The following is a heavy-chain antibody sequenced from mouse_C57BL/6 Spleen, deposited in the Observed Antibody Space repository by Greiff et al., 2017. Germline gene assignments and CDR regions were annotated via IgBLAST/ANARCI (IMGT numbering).Heavy chain of an antibody. CDR1: GYSITSGYY. V-gene: IGHV3-6*01. Sequence: DVKLQESGPGLVKPSQSLSLTCSVTGYSITSGYYWNWIRQFPGNKLEWMGYISYDGSNNYNPSLKNRISITRDTSKNQFFLKLNSVTTEDTATYYCAREGYDYDGAWFAYWGQGTLVTVSA. D-gene: IGHD2-4*01. J-gene: IGHJ3*01. CDR2: ISYDGSN. CDR3: AREGYDYDGAWFAY.